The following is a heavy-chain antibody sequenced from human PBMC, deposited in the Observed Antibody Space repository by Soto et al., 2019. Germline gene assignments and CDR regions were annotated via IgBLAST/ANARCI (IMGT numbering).Heavy chain of an antibody. Sequence: PSETLSLTCTVSGGSISSGGYYWSWIRQHPGKGLEWIGYIYYSGSTYYNPSLKSRVTISVDTSKNQFSLKLSSVTAADTAVYYCARDHGRNYYGSGSYGSWFDPWGQGTLVPVSS. J-gene: IGHJ5*02. CDR1: GGSISSGGYY. CDR3: ARDHGRNYYGSGSYGSWFDP. CDR2: IYYSGST. V-gene: IGHV4-31*03. D-gene: IGHD3-10*01.